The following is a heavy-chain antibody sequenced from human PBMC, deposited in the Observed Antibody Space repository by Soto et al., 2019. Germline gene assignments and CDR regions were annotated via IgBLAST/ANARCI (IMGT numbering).Heavy chain of an antibody. CDR2: ISNSGRIT. D-gene: IGHD3-16*01. CDR3: ARDHGGGGLTLEY. J-gene: IGHJ4*02. Sequence: DLEESGGGLVKPGGSLRLSCTASGFIFSDYYMSWIRQAPGKGLEWVSDISNSGRITHHADSVEGRFTISRDNAKDSLYLQMNSLRPEDSAIYYYARDHGGGGLTLEYWGQGTLVTVSS. CDR1: GFIFSDYY. V-gene: IGHV3-11*01.